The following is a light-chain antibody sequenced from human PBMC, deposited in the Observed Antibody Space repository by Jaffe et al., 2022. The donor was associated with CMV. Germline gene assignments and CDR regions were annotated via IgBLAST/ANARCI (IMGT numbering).Light chain of an antibody. J-gene: IGLJ2*01. CDR3: ATWDTSLSAGV. CDR2: ENS. CDR1: SSNIGNNY. V-gene: IGLV1-51*01. Sequence: QSVLTQPPSVSAAPGQKVTISCSGSSSNIGNNYVSWYQQLPGSAPKLLIYENSKRPSGIPDRFSGSRSGTSATLGITGLQAGDEADYHCATWDTSLSAGVFGGGTMLTVL.